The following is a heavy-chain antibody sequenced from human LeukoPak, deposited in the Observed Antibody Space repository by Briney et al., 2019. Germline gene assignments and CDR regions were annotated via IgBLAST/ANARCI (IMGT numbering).Heavy chain of an antibody. Sequence: PGGSLRLSCAASGPTFGSHAMHWVRQAPGKGLEWVGVISPDGSNQYYIDSVKGRFTISRDNSKNTLYLQMNSLRTEDTAVYYCAGAIGYFDYWGQGTLVTVSS. CDR3: AGAIGYFDY. D-gene: IGHD2-21*01. V-gene: IGHV3-30*03. CDR1: GPTFGSHA. J-gene: IGHJ4*02. CDR2: ISPDGSNQ.